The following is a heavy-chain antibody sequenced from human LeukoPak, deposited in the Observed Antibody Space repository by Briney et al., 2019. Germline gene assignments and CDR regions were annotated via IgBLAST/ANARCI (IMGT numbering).Heavy chain of an antibody. V-gene: IGHV3-7*01. CDR1: GFTFTDYW. Sequence: GGSLRLSCEVSGFTFTDYWMNWVRQAPGKGPEWVASIRQDGSEKTYVDSVKGRYTISRDNTKNSLSLQLNGLRAEDTAVYYCARDGKAAGLYFDLWGQGTLVTVSS. D-gene: IGHD6-13*01. CDR3: ARDGKAAGLYFDL. J-gene: IGHJ4*01. CDR2: IRQDGSEK.